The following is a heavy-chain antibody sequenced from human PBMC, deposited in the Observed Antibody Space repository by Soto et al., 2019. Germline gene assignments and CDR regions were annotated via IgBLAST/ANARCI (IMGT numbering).Heavy chain of an antibody. CDR2: IKQDGSEK. Sequence: EVQLVESGGGLVQPGGSLRLSCAASGFTFSSYWMSWVRQAPGKGLEWVANIKQDGSEKYYVDSVKGRFTIFRDNAKNSLYLQMNSLRAEDTAVYYCAREGIFVWGKNWFDPWGQGTLVTVSS. CDR3: AREGIFVWGKNWFDP. CDR1: GFTFSSYW. D-gene: IGHD3-16*01. J-gene: IGHJ5*02. V-gene: IGHV3-7*03.